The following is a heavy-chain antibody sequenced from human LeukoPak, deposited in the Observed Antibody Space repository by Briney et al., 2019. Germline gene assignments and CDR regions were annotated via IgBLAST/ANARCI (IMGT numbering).Heavy chain of an antibody. CDR1: GFTFSGSA. V-gene: IGHV3-73*01. CDR3: TRHVRYDFWSGQYYFDY. Sequence: GGSLRLSCAASGFTFSGSAMHWVRQASGKGLEWVGRIRSKANSYATAYAASVKGRFTISRDDSKNTAYLQMNSLKTEDTAVYYCTRHVRYDFWSGQYYFDYWGQGTLVTVSS. D-gene: IGHD3-3*01. J-gene: IGHJ4*02. CDR2: IRSKANSYAT.